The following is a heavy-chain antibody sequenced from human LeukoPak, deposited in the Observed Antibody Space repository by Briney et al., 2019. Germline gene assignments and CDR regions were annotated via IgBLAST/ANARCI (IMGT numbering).Heavy chain of an antibody. V-gene: IGHV1-24*01. J-gene: IGHJ6*03. CDR1: GYTLTELS. D-gene: IGHD2-2*01. Sequence: ASVKVSCKVSGYTLTELSMHWVRQAPGKGLEWMGGFDPEDGETIYAQKLQGRVTMTTDTSTSTAYMELRSLRSDDTAVYYCARVDQAAMWGTWGYYYYMDVWGKGTTVTISS. CDR2: FDPEDGET. CDR3: ARVDQAAMWGTWGYYYYMDV.